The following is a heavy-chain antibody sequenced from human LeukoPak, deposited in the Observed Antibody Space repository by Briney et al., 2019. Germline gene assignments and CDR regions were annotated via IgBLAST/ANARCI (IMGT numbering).Heavy chain of an antibody. CDR3: ARAFGGSYYLDY. J-gene: IGHJ4*02. Sequence: ASVRISCKASGYTFTGYYMHWVRQAPGQGLEWMGWINPNSGGTNYAQKFQGRVTMTRDTSISTAYMELSRLRSDDTAVYYCARAFGGSYYLDYWGQGTLVTVSS. D-gene: IGHD1-26*01. V-gene: IGHV1-2*02. CDR1: GYTFTGYY. CDR2: INPNSGGT.